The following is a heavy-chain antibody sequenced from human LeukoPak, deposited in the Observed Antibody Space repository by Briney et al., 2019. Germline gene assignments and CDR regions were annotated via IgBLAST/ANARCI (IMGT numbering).Heavy chain of an antibody. CDR3: ARDWRITMVRGATRDWFDP. CDR2: IYSGGST. V-gene: IGHV3-66*01. J-gene: IGHJ5*02. D-gene: IGHD3-10*01. CDR1: GFTVSSNY. Sequence: HSGGSLRLSCAVSGFTVSSNYMSWVRQVPGKGLEWVSVIYSGGSTYYVDSVKGRFTISRDNSKNTLYLQMNSLRAEDTAVYYCARDWRITMVRGATRDWFDPWGQGTLVTVSS.